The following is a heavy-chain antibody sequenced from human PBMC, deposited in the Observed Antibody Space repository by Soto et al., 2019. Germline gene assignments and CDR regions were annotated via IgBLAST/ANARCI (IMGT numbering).Heavy chain of an antibody. CDR2: IFPIFGTA. D-gene: IGHD1-26*01. CDR3: ASRDSGNFGSYYYYGMDV. CDR1: GGTFSSYA. V-gene: IGHV1-69*12. Sequence: QVQLVQSGAEVKKPGSSVKVSCKASGGTFSSYAITWVRQAPGQGLEWMGGIFPIFGTANYAQKFQGRVTITADESTSTPYVELSSLRSEDTAVYYCASRDSGNFGSYYYYGMDVWGQGTTVTVSS. J-gene: IGHJ6*02.